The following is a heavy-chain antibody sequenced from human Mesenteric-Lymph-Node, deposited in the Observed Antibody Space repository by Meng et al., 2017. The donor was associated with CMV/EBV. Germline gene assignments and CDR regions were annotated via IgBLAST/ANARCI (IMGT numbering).Heavy chain of an antibody. Sequence: QVRLPRWGVGLLKPSETLSLTGAVYGGSFSGSYWSWIRQPPGKGLEWIGEINHSGSTNYNPSLKSRVTISVDTSKNQFSLKLSSVTAADTAVYYCARHQRWLKSEGGFNYWGQGTLVTVSS. D-gene: IGHD4-23*01. CDR3: ARHQRWLKSEGGFNY. V-gene: IGHV4-34*01. CDR2: INHSGST. CDR1: GGSFSGSY. J-gene: IGHJ4*02.